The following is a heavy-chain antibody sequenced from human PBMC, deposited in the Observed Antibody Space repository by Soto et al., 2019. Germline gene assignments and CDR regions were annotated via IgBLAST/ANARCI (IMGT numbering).Heavy chain of an antibody. CDR2: IWYDGSNK. CDR3: ARQLAYYYYGMDV. J-gene: IGHJ6*02. Sequence: QPGGSLRLSCAASGFTFSSYGMHWVRQAPGKGLEWVAVIWYDGSNKYYADSVKGRFTISRDNSKNTLYLQMNSLRAEDTAVYYCARQLAYYYYGMDVWGQGTTVTVSS. D-gene: IGHD6-6*01. CDR1: GFTFSSYG. V-gene: IGHV3-33*01.